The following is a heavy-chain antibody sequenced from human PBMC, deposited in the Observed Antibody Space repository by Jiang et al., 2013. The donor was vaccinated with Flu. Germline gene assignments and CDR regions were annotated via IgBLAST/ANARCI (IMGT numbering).Heavy chain of an antibody. CDR2: IIPILAIP. V-gene: IGHV1-69*04. D-gene: IGHD5-18*01. J-gene: IGHJ6*02. CDR3: AICPGDTAMDSFYYYGMDV. Sequence: GAEVKKPGSSVKVSCKTSGGTFSTYAFSWVRQAPGQGLEWMGRIIPILAIPKYAQKFQGRVTITADRFTSTVYMELRGLRSEDSAVYFCAICPGDTAMDSFYYYGMDVWGQGTTITVSS. CDR1: GGTFSTYA.